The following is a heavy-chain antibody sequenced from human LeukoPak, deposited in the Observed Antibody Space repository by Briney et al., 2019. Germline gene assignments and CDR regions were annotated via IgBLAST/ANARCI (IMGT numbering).Heavy chain of an antibody. CDR1: GYTFTSYG. J-gene: IGHJ6*02. CDR3: ARSMAHPNNYGMDV. D-gene: IGHD2/OR15-2a*01. Sequence: ASVKVSCKASGYTFTSYGVNWVRQATGQGLGWMGWMNPKSGDTVYAQKFQGRVTMTWNTPITTAYMELSSLTSEDTAVYYCARSMAHPNNYGMDVWGQGTTVTVSS. CDR2: MNPKSGDT. V-gene: IGHV1-8*01.